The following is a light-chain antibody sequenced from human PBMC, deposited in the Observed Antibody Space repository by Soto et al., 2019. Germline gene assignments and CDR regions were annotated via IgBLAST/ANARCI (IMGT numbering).Light chain of an antibody. CDR1: SSNLGSNP. J-gene: IGLJ2*01. Sequence: QSVLTQPPSASGTPGQRVSISCSGGSSNLGSNPVNWYLHLPGTAPKLLIYSNNQPPSGVPDRFSGSKSGTSASLAISGLQSEDEADYFCSAWDDSIYGPVFGGGTKLTVL. CDR3: SAWDDSIYGPV. CDR2: SNN. V-gene: IGLV1-44*01.